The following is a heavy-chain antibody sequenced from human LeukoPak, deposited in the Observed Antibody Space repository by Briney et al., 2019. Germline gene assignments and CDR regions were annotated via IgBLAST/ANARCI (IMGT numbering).Heavy chain of an antibody. CDR3: ARGGATRYCTNGVCHYFDY. V-gene: IGHV3-66*01. Sequence: GGSLTLSCAASGFTVSNNYMSWVRQAPGKGLEWVSVIFSGCSTNCANSDKGRPTMTRDNSKNTLYLKMNSLRAEDTAVYYCARGGATRYCTNGVCHYFDYWGQGTLVTVSS. CDR2: IFSGCST. D-gene: IGHD2-8*01. J-gene: IGHJ4*02. CDR1: GFTVSNNY.